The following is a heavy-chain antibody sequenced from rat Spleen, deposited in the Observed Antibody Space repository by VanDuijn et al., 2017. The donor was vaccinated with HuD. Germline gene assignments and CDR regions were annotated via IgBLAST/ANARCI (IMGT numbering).Heavy chain of an antibody. J-gene: IGHJ2*01. CDR2: ITSGGSNT. V-gene: IGHV5S23*01. D-gene: IGHD1-1*01. CDR1: GFTFSSFA. Sequence: EVQLVESGGGLVQPGRSLKLSCAASGFTFSSFAMAWVRQAPKKGLEWVATITSGGSNTYYPDSVKGRFTISREDAKSTLYLQMDSLRSEDTATYYCARHGTINTMVRYYFDYWGQGDMVTVSS. CDR3: ARHGTINTMVRYYFDY.